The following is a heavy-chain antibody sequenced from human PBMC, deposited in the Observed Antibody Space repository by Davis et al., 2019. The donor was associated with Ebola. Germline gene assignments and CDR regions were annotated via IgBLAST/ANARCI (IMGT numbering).Heavy chain of an antibody. V-gene: IGHV3-30*03. Sequence: SCKASGGTFTSYYMHWVRQAPGKGLEWLSVISYDGSDKYYADSVKGRFTISRDDSKNTVFLQMNGLRAEDTAVYHCTRDRDYYDSSAYHPRSWFDRWGQGTLVTVSS. CDR2: ISYDGSDK. D-gene: IGHD3-22*01. CDR1: GGTFTSYY. CDR3: TRDRDYYDSSAYHPRSWFDR. J-gene: IGHJ5*02.